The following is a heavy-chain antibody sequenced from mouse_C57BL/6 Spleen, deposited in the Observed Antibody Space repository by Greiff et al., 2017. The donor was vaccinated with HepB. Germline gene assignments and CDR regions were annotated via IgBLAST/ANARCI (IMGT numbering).Heavy chain of an antibody. V-gene: IGHV1-82*01. CDR3: ASGDGYYVGYFDV. CDR2: IYPGDGDT. Sequence: VQLQQSGPELVKPGASVKISCKASGYAFSSSWMNWVKQRPGKGLEWIGRIYPGDGDTNYNGKFKGKATLTADKSSSTAYMQLSSLTSEDSAVYFCASGDGYYVGYFDVWGTGTTVTVSS. D-gene: IGHD2-3*01. J-gene: IGHJ1*03. CDR1: GYAFSSSW.